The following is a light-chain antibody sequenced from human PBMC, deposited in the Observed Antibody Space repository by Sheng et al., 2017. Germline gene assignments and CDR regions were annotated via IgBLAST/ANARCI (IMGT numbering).Light chain of an antibody. V-gene: IGKV3-15*01. CDR2: GAS. CDR1: QSVSSY. Sequence: EIVLTQSPATLSLSPGERATLSCRASQSVSSYLAWYQQKPGQAPRLLTKGASTRAAGIPARFSGSGSGTEFTLTISSLQSEDFAVYYCQQYNNWPLTFGGGTKVEIK. CDR3: QQYNNWPLT. J-gene: IGKJ4*01.